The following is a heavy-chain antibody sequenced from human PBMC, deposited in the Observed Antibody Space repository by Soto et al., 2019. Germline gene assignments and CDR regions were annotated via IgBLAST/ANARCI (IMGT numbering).Heavy chain of an antibody. Sequence: QVQLQESGPGLVKPSETLSLTCTVSGGSISSYYWSWIRQPPGKGLEWIGYIYYSGSTNYNPSLKSRLTISLDTSKNQFSLKLSSVTAADKAVYYCASSRGGYFDHWGQGTLVTVSS. J-gene: IGHJ4*02. CDR1: GGSISSYY. V-gene: IGHV4-59*08. D-gene: IGHD3-10*01. CDR2: IYYSGST. CDR3: ASSRGGYFDH.